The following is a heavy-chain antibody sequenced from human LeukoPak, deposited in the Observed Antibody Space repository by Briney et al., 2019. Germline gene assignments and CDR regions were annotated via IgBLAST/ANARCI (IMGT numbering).Heavy chain of an antibody. D-gene: IGHD6-19*01. CDR3: ARSPTAVAGDALFDY. Sequence: SETLSLTCTVSGGSISSYYWSWLRQPPGKGLEWIGYIYYSGSNIYTPYLKSRVTISVDTSKNQFSLKLSSVTAADTAVYYCARSPTAVAGDALFDYWGQGTLVTVSS. V-gene: IGHV4-59*08. CDR1: GGSISSYY. J-gene: IGHJ4*02. CDR2: IYYSGSN.